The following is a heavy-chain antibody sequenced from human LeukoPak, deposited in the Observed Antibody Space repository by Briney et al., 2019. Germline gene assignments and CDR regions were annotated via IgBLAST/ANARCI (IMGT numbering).Heavy chain of an antibody. V-gene: IGHV3-7*01. CDR1: GFTFSNYW. CDR3: AELGITMIGGV. J-gene: IGHJ6*04. Sequence: GGSLRLSCAASGFTFSNYWTTWVRRAPGKGLEWVANIRRDGSETHYVDSVMGRFTISRDNAENSLYLQMNSLRAEDTAVYYCAELGITMIGGVWGKGTTVTISS. D-gene: IGHD3-10*02. CDR2: IRRDGSET.